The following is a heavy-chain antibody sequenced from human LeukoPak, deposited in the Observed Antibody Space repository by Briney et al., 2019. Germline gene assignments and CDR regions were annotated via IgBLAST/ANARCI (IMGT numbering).Heavy chain of an antibody. CDR3: ASFSGYYVSGNY. J-gene: IGHJ4*02. V-gene: IGHV3-23*01. Sequence: GGSLRLSCAASGFTFSSYAMSWVRQAPGKGLEWVSAISGSGGSTYYADSVKGRFTISRDNSKNTLYLQMNSLRAEDTAVYYCASFSGYYVSGNYWGQGTLVTVSS. D-gene: IGHD3-22*01. CDR2: ISGSGGST. CDR1: GFTFSSYA.